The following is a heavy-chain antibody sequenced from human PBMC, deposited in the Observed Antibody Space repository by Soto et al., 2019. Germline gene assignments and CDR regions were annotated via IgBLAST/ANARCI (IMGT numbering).Heavy chain of an antibody. V-gene: IGHV4-30-4*01. Sequence: QVQLQESGPGLVKTSETLSLTCTVSGGSISSTTYYWSWIRQPPGKGLEWVGYIYYTGVTFYNPSLKSRLSISLDTPKNQFSLRLTSVTAADTAVYYCARAVQGSDWYFDRWGQGTLVTVSS. J-gene: IGHJ1*01. CDR1: GGSISSTTYY. D-gene: IGHD3-9*01. CDR3: ARAVQGSDWYFDR. CDR2: IYYTGVT.